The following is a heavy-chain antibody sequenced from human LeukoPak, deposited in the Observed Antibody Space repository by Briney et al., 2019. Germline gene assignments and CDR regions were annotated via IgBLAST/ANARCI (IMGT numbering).Heavy chain of an antibody. CDR1: GFTFSSYG. CDR3: ALQEWLVSYGMDV. Sequence: GGSLRLSCAASGFTFSSYGMHWARQAPGKGLEWVAVISYDGSNKYYADSVKGRFTISRDNSKNTLYLQMNSLRAEDTAVYYCALQEWLVSYGMDVWGQGTTVTVSS. CDR2: ISYDGSNK. D-gene: IGHD6-19*01. J-gene: IGHJ6*02. V-gene: IGHV3-30*03.